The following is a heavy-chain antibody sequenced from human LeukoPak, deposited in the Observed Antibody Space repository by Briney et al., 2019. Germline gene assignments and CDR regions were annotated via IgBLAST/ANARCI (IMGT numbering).Heavy chain of an antibody. CDR3: ARRRYYYDSSGYYYVWYFDY. D-gene: IGHD3-22*01. J-gene: IGHJ4*02. V-gene: IGHV3-7*03. Sequence: PGGSLRLSCAASGFTFSGYWMSWVRQAPGKGLEWVANIKEDGSEKSYVGSVKGRFTISRDNAKNSLYLQMNTLRAEDTAVYYCARRRYYYDSSGYYYVWYFDYWGQGTLVTVSS. CDR1: GFTFSGYW. CDR2: IKEDGSEK.